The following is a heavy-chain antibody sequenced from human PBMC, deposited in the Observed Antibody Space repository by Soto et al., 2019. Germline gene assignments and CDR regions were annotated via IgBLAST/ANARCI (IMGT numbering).Heavy chain of an antibody. CDR1: GGSFSGYY. CDR3: AIVADLLYGDFYH. J-gene: IGHJ2*01. Sequence: QVQLQQWGAGLLKPSGTLSLTCAVYGGSFSGYYWSWIRQPPGKGLEWIGEINHRGSTNYNPSLKSRVTISVDTSKKQFSRNLRYVTAADTAVYYCAIVADLLYGDFYHWGRGSLVTVSS. V-gene: IGHV4-34*01. CDR2: INHRGST.